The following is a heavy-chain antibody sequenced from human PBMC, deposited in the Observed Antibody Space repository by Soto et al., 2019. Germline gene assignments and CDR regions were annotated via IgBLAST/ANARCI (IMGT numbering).Heavy chain of an antibody. D-gene: IGHD6-6*01. J-gene: IGHJ4*02. Sequence: QVQLVQSGAEVKKPGSSVKVSCKASGGTFSSYAISWVRQAPGQGLEWMGGIIPILGTANYAQKFQGRVTITADESTSTAYMELSSLRSEDTVVYYCAVQAALYSSSSFDYWGQGTLVTVSS. V-gene: IGHV1-69*01. CDR2: IIPILGTA. CDR1: GGTFSSYA. CDR3: AVQAALYSSSSFDY.